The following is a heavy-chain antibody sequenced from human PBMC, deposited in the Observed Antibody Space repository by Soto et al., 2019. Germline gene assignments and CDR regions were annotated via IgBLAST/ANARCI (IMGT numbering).Heavy chain of an antibody. CDR2: IYYSGST. V-gene: IGHV4-59*01. J-gene: IGHJ4*02. CDR1: GASIISYY. Sequence: PSETLSLTCTVSGASIISYYWSWIRQPPGKGLEWIGYIYYSGSTNYNPSLKSRVTISADTSKNQFSLKLSSVTAADTAVYYCAKDLPRYSSGFQFDHWGQGTLVTVSS. CDR3: AKDLPRYSSGFQFDH. D-gene: IGHD6-19*01.